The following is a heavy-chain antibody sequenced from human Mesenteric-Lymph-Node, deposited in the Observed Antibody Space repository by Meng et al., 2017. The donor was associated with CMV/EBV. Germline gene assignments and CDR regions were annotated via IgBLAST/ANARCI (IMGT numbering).Heavy chain of an antibody. V-gene: IGHV2-5*01. CDR2: IYWNDDK. CDR3: AHTLSGSYYLNWFDP. D-gene: IGHD3-10*01. Sequence: SGPTLVKPKQTLTLTCTFSGFSLSTSGVGVGWIRQPPGKALEWLGRIYWNDDKRYNSYLENRLTITKDTSKKQVVLTMTSMDPADTATYYCAHTLSGSYYLNWFDPWGPGTLVTVSS. J-gene: IGHJ5*02. CDR1: GFSLSTSGVG.